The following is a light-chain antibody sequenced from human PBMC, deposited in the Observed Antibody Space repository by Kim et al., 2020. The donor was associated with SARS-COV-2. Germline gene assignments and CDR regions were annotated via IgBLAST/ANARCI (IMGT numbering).Light chain of an antibody. J-gene: IGKJ1*01. CDR2: DSS. V-gene: IGKV1-12*01. CDR3: QQSKNAPWT. Sequence: DIQMTQSPPSVSASVGDRVTITCRASQGVSSSLAWYQQKPGKAPKLLIYDSSSLHKGVPSRFSGSGFGTDFILTITSLQPYDFEIYYCQQSKNAPWTFGQGTKVDIK. CDR1: QGVSSS.